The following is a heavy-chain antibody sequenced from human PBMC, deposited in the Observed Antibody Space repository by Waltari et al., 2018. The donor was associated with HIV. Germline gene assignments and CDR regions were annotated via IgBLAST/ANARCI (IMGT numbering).Heavy chain of an antibody. Sequence: QVQLVESGGGVVQPGRSLRLSCAASGFTFSSYGMHWVRQAPGKGLEWVAVIWYDGINKYYADSVKGRFTISRDNSKNTLYLQMNSLRAEDTAVYYCASSYYDIQRYYYYGMDVWGQGTTVTVSS. CDR1: GFTFSSYG. CDR2: IWYDGINK. CDR3: ASSYYDIQRYYYYGMDV. V-gene: IGHV3-33*01. D-gene: IGHD3-9*01. J-gene: IGHJ6*02.